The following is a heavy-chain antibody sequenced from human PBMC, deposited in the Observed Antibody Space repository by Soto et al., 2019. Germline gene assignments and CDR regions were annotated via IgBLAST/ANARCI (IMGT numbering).Heavy chain of an antibody. Sequence: QVQLQESGPGLVKPSETLSLTCTVSGGSISSYYWSWIRQPPGKGLEWIGYIYKSGSTNYNPSLKSRVTISADTSKHQFSLKLTSVTAADTVVYYCARGSATIPVDIDNWGQGTLVTVSS. V-gene: IGHV4-59*01. J-gene: IGHJ4*02. D-gene: IGHD1-26*01. CDR1: GGSISSYY. CDR2: IYKSGST. CDR3: ARGSATIPVDIDN.